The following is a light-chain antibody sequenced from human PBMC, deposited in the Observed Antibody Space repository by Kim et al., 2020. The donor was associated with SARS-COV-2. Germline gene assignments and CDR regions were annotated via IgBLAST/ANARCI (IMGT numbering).Light chain of an antibody. Sequence: SPGQAARITCSGDKLGNKYASWYQQKPGQSPVLVIYQDEKRPSGIPDRFAGSNSGNSATLTISGTQAMDEADYFCLAWDSSSGSYVFGPGTKFTVL. CDR2: QDE. CDR1: KLGNKY. CDR3: LAWDSSSGSYV. J-gene: IGLJ1*01. V-gene: IGLV3-1*01.